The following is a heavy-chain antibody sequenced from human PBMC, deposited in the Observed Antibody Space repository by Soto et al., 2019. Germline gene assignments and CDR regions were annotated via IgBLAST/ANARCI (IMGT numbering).Heavy chain of an antibody. V-gene: IGHV6-1*01. CDR1: GDSVSSNTAA. Sequence: SQTLSLTCAISGDSVSSNTAAWNWIRSSPSRGLEWLGRTYYRSSWWHDYAVSVKSRITVNPDTSKNHFSLQLNSVTPDDTAVYYCARGVAGSGFDLWGQGTLVTVSS. CDR3: ARGVAGSGFDL. D-gene: IGHD6-19*01. CDR2: TYYRSSWWH. J-gene: IGHJ4*02.